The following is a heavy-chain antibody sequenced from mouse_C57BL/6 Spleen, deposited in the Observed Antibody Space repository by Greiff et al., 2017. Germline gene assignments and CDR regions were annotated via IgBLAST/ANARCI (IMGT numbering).Heavy chain of an antibody. CDR2: INPNNGGT. Sequence: EVQLQQSGPELVKPGASVKIPCKASGYTFTDYNMDWVKQSHGKSLEWIGDINPNNGGTIYNQKFKGKATLTVDKSSSTAYMELRSLTSEDTAVYYCARDDGYYVSPWFAYWGQGTLVTVSA. V-gene: IGHV1-18*01. D-gene: IGHD2-3*01. CDR1: GYTFTDYN. J-gene: IGHJ3*01. CDR3: ARDDGYYVSPWFAY.